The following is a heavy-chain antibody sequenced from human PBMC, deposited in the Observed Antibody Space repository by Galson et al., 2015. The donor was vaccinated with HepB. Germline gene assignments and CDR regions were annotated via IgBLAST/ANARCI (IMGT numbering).Heavy chain of an antibody. CDR1: GFNFRDYG. Sequence: SLRLSCAASGFNFRDYGIHWVRQAPGKGLEWVAVISHDGSDKKYADSMKGRFIISRDNSKNTVYLQMNSLRSEDTAIYYCVKDRVKIDTWYVLDNWGQGTLVTVSS. V-gene: IGHV3-30*18. CDR3: VKDRVKIDTWYVLDN. CDR2: ISHDGSDK. J-gene: IGHJ1*01. D-gene: IGHD2-2*03.